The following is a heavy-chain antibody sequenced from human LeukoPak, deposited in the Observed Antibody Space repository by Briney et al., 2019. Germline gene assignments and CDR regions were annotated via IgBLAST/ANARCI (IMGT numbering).Heavy chain of an antibody. D-gene: IGHD3-10*01. Sequence: SETLSLTCTVSGGSISSGGYYWSWIRQHPGKGLEWIGYIYYSGSTYYNPSLKSRVTISVDTSKNQFSLKLSSVTAADTAVYYCASYYGSGTWVEGNWFDPWGQGTLVTVSS. V-gene: IGHV4-31*03. J-gene: IGHJ5*02. CDR3: ASYYGSGTWVEGNWFDP. CDR2: IYYSGST. CDR1: GGSISSGGYY.